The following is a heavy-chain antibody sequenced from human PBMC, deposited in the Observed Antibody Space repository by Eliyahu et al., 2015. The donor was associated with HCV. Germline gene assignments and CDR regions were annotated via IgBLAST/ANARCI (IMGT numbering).Heavy chain of an antibody. J-gene: IGHJ4*02. CDR1: GGXFSSYA. CDR2: IIPIFGTT. V-gene: IGHV1-69*01. Sequence: QVQLVQSGAEVKKPGSSVKVSCKASGGXFSSYAISWVRQAPGQGLEWMGGIIPIFGTTKYAQKFQGRVTITADESTSTAYMELSSLRSEDTAVYYCASYYGSGSYYNDVLYFDYWGQGTLVTVSS. D-gene: IGHD3-10*01. CDR3: ASYYGSGSYYNDVLYFDY.